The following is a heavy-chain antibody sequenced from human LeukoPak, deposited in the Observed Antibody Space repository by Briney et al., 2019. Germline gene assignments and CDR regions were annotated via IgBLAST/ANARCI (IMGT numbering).Heavy chain of an antibody. J-gene: IGHJ4*02. CDR3: ARDTYDYGDYNS. CDR2: MNPNSGNT. D-gene: IGHD4-17*01. CDR1: GYTFTSYD. Sequence: ASVKVSCKASGYTFTSYDINWVRQATGQGLEWMGWMNPNSGNTGYAQKFQGRVTMTRNTSISTAYMELSSLRSDDTAVYYCARDTYDYGDYNSWGQGTLVTVSS. V-gene: IGHV1-8*01.